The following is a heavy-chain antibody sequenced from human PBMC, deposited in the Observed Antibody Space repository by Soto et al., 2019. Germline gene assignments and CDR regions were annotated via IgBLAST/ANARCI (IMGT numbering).Heavy chain of an antibody. V-gene: IGHV3-23*01. CDR3: AKTKGNYCSGGSCYYFDK. D-gene: IGHD2-15*01. CDR2: ISGNAGRT. Sequence: VQLFQSGGGQVQPGGSLRLSCAASGFSSSSYAVGWVRQTPGKGLEWVSVISGNAGRTYYADSVKGRFIISRDNSRDTLSLQMDSLRGEDTAIYYCAKTKGNYCSGGSCYYFDKWGQGVLVTVSS. CDR1: GFSSSSYA. J-gene: IGHJ4*02.